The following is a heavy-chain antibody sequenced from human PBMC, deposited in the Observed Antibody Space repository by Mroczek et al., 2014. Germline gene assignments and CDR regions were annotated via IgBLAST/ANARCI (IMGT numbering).Heavy chain of an antibody. CDR1: VGPFSGYY. CDR3: ARGRGRYCTNGVCYYYYYGMDV. Sequence: QVQLQHGAAGLLKPSGDPVPHLALSMVGPFSGYYWSWIRQPPGRGWSGLGKVNHSGSTNYNPSLKSRVTISVDTSKNQFSLKLSSVTAADTAVYYCARGRGRYCTNGVCYYYYYGMDVWGQGTTVTVSS. CDR2: VNHSGST. V-gene: IGHV4-34*01. D-gene: IGHD2-8*01. J-gene: IGHJ6*02.